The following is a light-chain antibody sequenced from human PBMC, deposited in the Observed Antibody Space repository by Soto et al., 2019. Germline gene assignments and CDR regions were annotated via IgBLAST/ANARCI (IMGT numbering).Light chain of an antibody. Sequence: EIVLTQSPGTLSLSPGERATLYCRASQSVSSSFLTWYQQKPGQPPRLLIYGASSRATGIPDRFSGSGSGTDFTLTISRLEPEDFAVYYCQQRSNWPPRITFGQGTRLEIK. J-gene: IGKJ5*01. CDR2: GAS. CDR1: QSVSSSF. V-gene: IGKV3D-20*02. CDR3: QQRSNWPPRIT.